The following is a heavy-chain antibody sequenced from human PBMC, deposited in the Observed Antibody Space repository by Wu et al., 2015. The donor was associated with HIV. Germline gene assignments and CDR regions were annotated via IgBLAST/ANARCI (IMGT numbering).Heavy chain of an antibody. V-gene: IGHV1-69*05. D-gene: IGHD1-1*01. CDR3: AGGILVRGSERWFDP. CDR1: GGTFSGYA. J-gene: IGHJ5*02. CDR2: IIPVFGTT. Sequence: QVHLVQSGAEVKKPGSSVNVSCQAFGGTFSGYAVNWVRQAPGQGLEWMGGIIPVFGTTSYAQKFRGRVTITTDASTNTAYMELTGLRSADTAVYYCAGGILVRGSERWFDPWGQGTLVTVSS.